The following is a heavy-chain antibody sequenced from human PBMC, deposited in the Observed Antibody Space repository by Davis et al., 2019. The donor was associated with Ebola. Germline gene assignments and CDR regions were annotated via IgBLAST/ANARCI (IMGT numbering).Heavy chain of an antibody. V-gene: IGHV3-23*01. J-gene: IGHJ6*02. CDR3: AKGGARYFYHYYGMDV. CDR1: GFTFSNYA. CDR2: ISGSGATT. D-gene: IGHD2/OR15-2a*01. Sequence: GESLKISCAASGFTFSNYAMSWVRQAPGKGLEWVSGISGSGATTYYADSVKGRFTISRDNSKNTMYLQMNSRRADDTALYYCAKGGARYFYHYYGMDVWGQGTTVTVSS.